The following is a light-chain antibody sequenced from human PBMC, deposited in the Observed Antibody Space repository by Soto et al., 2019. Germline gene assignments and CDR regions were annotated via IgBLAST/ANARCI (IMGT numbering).Light chain of an antibody. Sequence: DIQMTQSPSTLSASVGDRVTITCRASQSIGSWLAWYQQKPGKAPKLLIYKASSLEIGVPSRFSGRGSGTQCTLTISSLQPDDLAGYYGQQCGSYSPWTVGQGTKVEIK. CDR1: QSIGSW. J-gene: IGKJ1*01. V-gene: IGKV1-5*03. CDR3: QQCGSYSPWT. CDR2: KAS.